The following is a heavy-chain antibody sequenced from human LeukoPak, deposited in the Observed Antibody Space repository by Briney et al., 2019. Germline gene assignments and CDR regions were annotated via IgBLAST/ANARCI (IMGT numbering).Heavy chain of an antibody. CDR3: HPDFWSGHYTDY. Sequence: GGSLRLSCAASGFTFSSYSMNWVRQAPGKGLEWVSSISSSSSYIYYADSVKGRFTISRDNAKNSLYLQMNSLRAEDTAVYYCHPDFWSGHYTDYWGQGTLVTVSS. CDR2: ISSSSSYI. CDR1: GFTFSSYS. V-gene: IGHV3-21*01. J-gene: IGHJ4*02. D-gene: IGHD3-3*01.